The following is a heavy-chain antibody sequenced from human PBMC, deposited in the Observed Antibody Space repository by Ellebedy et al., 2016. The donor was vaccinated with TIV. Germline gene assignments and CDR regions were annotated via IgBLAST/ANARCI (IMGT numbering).Heavy chain of an antibody. CDR3: ARTDKTTDFDY. J-gene: IGHJ4*02. Sequence: GESLKISCKGSGYSFSTYWITWVRQMPGKGLEWMGRIDPSDSSTDYSPSFHGHVTISADKSISTAFLQWGSLKASDTAMYYCARTDKTTDFDYWGPGTLVTVSS. V-gene: IGHV5-10-1*01. D-gene: IGHD2/OR15-2a*01. CDR2: IDPSDSST. CDR1: GYSFSTYW.